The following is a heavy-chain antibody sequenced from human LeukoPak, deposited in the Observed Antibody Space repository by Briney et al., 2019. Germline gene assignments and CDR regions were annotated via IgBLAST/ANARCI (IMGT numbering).Heavy chain of an antibody. CDR3: ACNTMVRGVNAFDI. D-gene: IGHD3-10*01. CDR1: GYTFTSYA. V-gene: IGHV1-3*01. Sequence: ASVKVSCKASGYTFTSYAMHWVRQAPGQRLEWMGWINAGNGNTKYSQKFQGRVTITRDTSASTAYMELSSLRSEDTAVYYCACNTMVRGVNAFDIWGQGTMVTVSS. J-gene: IGHJ3*02. CDR2: INAGNGNT.